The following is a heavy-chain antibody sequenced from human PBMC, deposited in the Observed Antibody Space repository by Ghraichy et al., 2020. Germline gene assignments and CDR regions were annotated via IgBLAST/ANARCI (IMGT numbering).Heavy chain of an antibody. CDR3: ARDEYSSSSFDYYYYYYMDV. J-gene: IGHJ6*03. D-gene: IGHD6-6*01. CDR2: TYYRSKWYN. Sequence: LSLTCAISGDSVSSNSAAWNWIRQSPSRGLEWLGRTYYRSKWYNDYAVSVKSRITISPDTSKNQFSLQLNSVTPEDTAVYYCARDEYSSSSFDYYYYYYMDVWGKGTSVTVS. CDR1: GDSVSSNSAA. V-gene: IGHV6-1*01.